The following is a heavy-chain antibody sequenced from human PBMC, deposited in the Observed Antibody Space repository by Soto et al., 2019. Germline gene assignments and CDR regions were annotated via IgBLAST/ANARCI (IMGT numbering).Heavy chain of an antibody. CDR2: ISSSSSYI. CDR1: GFTFSSYS. J-gene: IGHJ4*02. CDR3: ARAHYSSSADLDY. V-gene: IGHV3-21*01. Sequence: GGFLRLSCAASGFTFSSYSMNWVRQAPGKGLEWVSSISSSSSYIYYADSVKGRFTISRDNAKNSLYLQMNSLRAEDTAVYYCARAHYSSSADLDYWGQGTLVTVSS. D-gene: IGHD6-6*01.